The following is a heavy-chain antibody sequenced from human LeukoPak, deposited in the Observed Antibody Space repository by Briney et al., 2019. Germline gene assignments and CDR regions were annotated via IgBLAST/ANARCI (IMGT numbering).Heavy chain of an antibody. V-gene: IGHV4-39*01. CDR1: DDSITNTYYY. Sequence: KPSETLSLTCTVSDDSITNTYYYWGWIRQSPGKGLEWIGTFHSGGSTYFSPSLKNRLTISVDTSKNQFSLRLSSVTAADTAVYYCARQVTFGYAHAYYFDYWGQGTLVTVSS. D-gene: IGHD3-16*01. CDR2: FHSGGST. CDR3: ARQVTFGYAHAYYFDY. J-gene: IGHJ4*02.